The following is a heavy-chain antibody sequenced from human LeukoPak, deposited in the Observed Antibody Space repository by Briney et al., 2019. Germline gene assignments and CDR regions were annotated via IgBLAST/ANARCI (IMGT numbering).Heavy chain of an antibody. CDR1: GFTFSSYA. CDR3: AKGLLTMTYPLNDY. CDR2: ISGSGGST. V-gene: IGHV3-23*01. Sequence: PGRSLRLSCAASGFTFSSYAMSWVRQAPGKGLEWVSAISGSGGSTYYADSVKGRFTISRDNSKNTLYLQMNSLRAEDTAVYYCAKGLLTMTYPLNDYWGQGTLVTVSS. D-gene: IGHD3-22*01. J-gene: IGHJ4*02.